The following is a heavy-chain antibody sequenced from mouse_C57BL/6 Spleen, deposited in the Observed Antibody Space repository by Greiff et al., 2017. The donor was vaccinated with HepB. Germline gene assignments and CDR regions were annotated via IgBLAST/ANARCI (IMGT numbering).Heavy chain of an antibody. J-gene: IGHJ4*01. Sequence: VKLMESGAELVKPGASVKISCKASGYAFSSYWMNWVKQRPGKGLEWIGQIYPGDGDTNYNGKFKGKATLTADKSSSTAYMQLSSLTSEDAAVYFCARPLIPYYAIDYWGQGTSVTVSS. V-gene: IGHV1-80*01. CDR1: GYAFSSYW. CDR2: IYPGDGDT. CDR3: ARPLIPYYAIDY.